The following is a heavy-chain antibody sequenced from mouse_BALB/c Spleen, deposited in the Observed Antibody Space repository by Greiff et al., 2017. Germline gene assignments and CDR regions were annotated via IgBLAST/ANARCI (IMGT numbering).Heavy chain of an antibody. CDR2: IYWDDDK. V-gene: IGHV8-12*01. CDR3: ARRREHDAPYYAMDY. CDR1: GFSLSTSGMG. D-gene: IGHD2-12*01. Sequence: QVTLKVSGPGILQPSQTLSLTCSFSGFSLSTSGMGVSWIRQPSGKGLEWLAHIYWDDDKRYNPSLKSRLTISKDTSRNQVFLKITSVDTADTATYYCARRREHDAPYYAMDYWGQGTSVTVSS. J-gene: IGHJ4*01.